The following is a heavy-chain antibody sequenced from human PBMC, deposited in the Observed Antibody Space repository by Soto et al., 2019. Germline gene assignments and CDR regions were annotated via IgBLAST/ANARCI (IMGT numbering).Heavy chain of an antibody. J-gene: IGHJ6*02. CDR2: FDPEDGET. CDR1: GYTLTELS. CDR3: ATDRVVRGVKYYYYYDMDV. Sequence: ASVKVSCKVSGYTLTELSMHWVRQAPGKGLEWMGGFDPEDGETIYAQKFQGRVTMTEDTSTDTAYMELSSLRSEDTAVYYCATDRVVRGVKYYYYYDMDVWGQGTTVTVSS. D-gene: IGHD3-10*01. V-gene: IGHV1-24*01.